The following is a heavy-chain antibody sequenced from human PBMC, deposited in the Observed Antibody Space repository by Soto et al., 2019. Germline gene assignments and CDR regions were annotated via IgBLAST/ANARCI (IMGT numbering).Heavy chain of an antibody. Sequence: QVTVKESGPVLVKPTETLTLTCTVSGFSLSNAGLGVSWIRQPPGKALEWLAHIFSNDEKSYSTSLKSRLTISKDTYKRQVVLTITNMNPVDTATNYCASTYSTSWYWFDPWGQGTLVTVSS. CDR3: ASTYSTSWYWFDP. CDR1: GFSLSNAGLG. D-gene: IGHD6-13*01. J-gene: IGHJ5*02. V-gene: IGHV2-26*04. CDR2: IFSNDEK.